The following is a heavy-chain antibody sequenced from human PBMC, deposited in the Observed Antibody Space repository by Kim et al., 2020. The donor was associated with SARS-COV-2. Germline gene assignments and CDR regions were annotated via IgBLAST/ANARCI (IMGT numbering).Heavy chain of an antibody. CDR3: ARGLWYYYDSSGYFDY. V-gene: IGHV4-59*13. D-gene: IGHD3-22*01. J-gene: IGHJ4*02. Sequence: SETLSLTCTVSGGSISSYYWSWIRQPPGKGLEWIGYIYYSGSTNYNPSLKSRVTISVDTSKNQFSLKLSSVTAADTAVYYCARGLWYYYDSSGYFDYWGQGTLVTVSS. CDR1: GGSISSYY. CDR2: IYYSGST.